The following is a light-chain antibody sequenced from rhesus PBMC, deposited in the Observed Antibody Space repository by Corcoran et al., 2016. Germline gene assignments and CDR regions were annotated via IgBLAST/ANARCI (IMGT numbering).Light chain of an antibody. CDR2: GAF. CDR1: QSVSSY. J-gene: IGKJ4*01. Sequence: EIVMTQSPATLSLSPGERATLSCRASQSVSSYVSWYQQKPEQAPRLLIYGAFSRATGIPDRVSGSGSGTDFTLPISILEPEDFAVYYCQQYSNWPLTFGGGTKVEIK. CDR3: QQYSNWPLT. V-gene: IGKV3S9*01.